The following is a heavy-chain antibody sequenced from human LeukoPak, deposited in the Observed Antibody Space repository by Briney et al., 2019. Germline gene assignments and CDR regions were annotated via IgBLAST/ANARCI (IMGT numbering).Heavy chain of an antibody. Sequence: ASVKVSCKASGYTFTSYYMHWVRQAPGQGLEWMGIINPSGGSTSYAQKFQGRVTMTRDTSTSTVYMELSSLRSEDTAVYYCATSPWELLQEYYFDYWGQGTLVTVSS. CDR3: ATSPWELLQEYYFDY. D-gene: IGHD1-26*01. J-gene: IGHJ4*02. V-gene: IGHV1-46*01. CDR1: GYTFTSYY. CDR2: INPSGGST.